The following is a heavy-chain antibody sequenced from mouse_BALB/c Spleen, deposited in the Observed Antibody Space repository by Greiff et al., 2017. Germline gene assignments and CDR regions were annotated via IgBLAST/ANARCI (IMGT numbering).Heavy chain of an antibody. CDR3: ATLNWNYYFDY. V-gene: IGHV2-9*02. CDR1: GFSLTSYG. D-gene: IGHD1-3*01. Sequence: VQGVESGPGLVAPSQTLSITCTVSGFSLTSYGVHWVRQPPGKGLEWLGVIWAGGSTNYNSALMSSMSISTDNSKCQVFLKMNSLQTDDTAMYYCATLNWNYYFDYWGQGTTLTVSS. CDR2: IWAGGST. J-gene: IGHJ2*01.